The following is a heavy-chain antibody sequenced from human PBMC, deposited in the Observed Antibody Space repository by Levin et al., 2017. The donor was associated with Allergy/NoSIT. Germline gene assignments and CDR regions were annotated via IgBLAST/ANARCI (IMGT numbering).Heavy chain of an antibody. CDR1: GFTFSSYS. V-gene: IGHV3-21*01. CDR3: ARDWWFGREAPAQDDY. J-gene: IGHJ4*02. CDR2: ISSSSSYI. Sequence: GESLKISCAASGFTFSSYSMNWVRQASGKGLEWVSSISSSSSYIYYADSVKGRFTISRDNAKNSLYLQMNSLRAEDTAVYYCARDWWFGREAPAQDDYWGQGTLVTVSS. D-gene: IGHD3-10*01.